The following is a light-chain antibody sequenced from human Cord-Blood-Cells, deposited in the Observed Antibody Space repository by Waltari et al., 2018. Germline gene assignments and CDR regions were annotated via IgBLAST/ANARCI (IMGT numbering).Light chain of an antibody. J-gene: IGKJ1*01. Sequence: DIQMTQSPSTLSASVGDRVTITCRASQSISSWFAWYQQKPGKAPKLLSYKASSLESGVPSMFSGSGSGTEFTLTINSLQPDDFATYFCQQDNSYSTFSQGTKLEIK. CDR1: QSISSW. V-gene: IGKV1-5*03. CDR3: QQDNSYST. CDR2: KAS.